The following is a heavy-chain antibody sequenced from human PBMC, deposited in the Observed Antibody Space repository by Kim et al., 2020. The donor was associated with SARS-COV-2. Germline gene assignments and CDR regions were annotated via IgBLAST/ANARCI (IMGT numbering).Heavy chain of an antibody. CDR2: INAGNGNT. V-gene: IGHV1-3*01. Sequence: ASVKVSCKASGYTFTSYAMHWVRQAPGQRLEWMGWINAGNGNTKYSQKFQGRVTITRDTSASTAYMELSSLRSEDTAVYYCARGSPANSDFDYWGQGTLVTVSS. D-gene: IGHD1-7*01. CDR1: GYTFTSYA. J-gene: IGHJ4*02. CDR3: ARGSPANSDFDY.